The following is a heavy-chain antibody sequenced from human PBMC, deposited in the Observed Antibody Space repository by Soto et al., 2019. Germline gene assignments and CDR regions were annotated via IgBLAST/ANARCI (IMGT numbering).Heavy chain of an antibody. V-gene: IGHV1-69*01. D-gene: IGHD6-19*01. CDR1: RITIRTYG. J-gene: IGHJ6*02. CDR3: ARDGPGGVQLWPPSLFSHYGMDV. Sequence: QVQLVQSGPEVKKPGSSVKVSCKASRITIRTYGISWVRQAPGQGLEWMGGIVPIFGTSSYAEKFQGRLTFTADDSTSTAYMELSSLTSEDSAVYYCARDGPGGVQLWPPSLFSHYGMDVWGQGTTVIVSS. CDR2: IVPIFGTS.